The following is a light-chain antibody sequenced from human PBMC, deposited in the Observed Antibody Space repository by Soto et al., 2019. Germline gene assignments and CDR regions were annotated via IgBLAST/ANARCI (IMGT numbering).Light chain of an antibody. CDR1: QSVSSN. J-gene: IGKJ4*01. V-gene: IGKV3-15*01. CDR2: VAS. Sequence: EIVMTQSPATLSVSPGERATLSCRASQSVSSNLAWYQHKPGQAPRLLIYVASIRATGVPAKFSGSGSGTEFTLTISSLQSEDFAVYYCQPYQKWTLTFGGGTKAEIK. CDR3: QPYQKWTLT.